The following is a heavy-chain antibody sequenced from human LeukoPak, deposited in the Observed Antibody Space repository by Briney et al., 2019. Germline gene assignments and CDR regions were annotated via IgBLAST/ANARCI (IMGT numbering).Heavy chain of an antibody. V-gene: IGHV4-4*07. Sequence: SETLSVTCTVSGGSISSYYWSWIRQPAGKGLEWIGRIYTSGSTNYNPSLKSRVTMSVDTSKNQFSLKLSSVTAADTAVYYCARCFGFGEYSIYYYYGMDVWGQGTTVTVSS. J-gene: IGHJ6*02. CDR2: IYTSGST. CDR3: ARCFGFGEYSIYYYYGMDV. CDR1: GGSISSYY. D-gene: IGHD3-10*01.